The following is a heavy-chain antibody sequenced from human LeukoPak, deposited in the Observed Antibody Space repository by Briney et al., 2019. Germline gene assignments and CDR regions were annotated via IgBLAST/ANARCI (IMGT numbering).Heavy chain of an antibody. J-gene: IGHJ4*02. CDR1: GFTFDDYA. CDR2: ITWNSGSK. Sequence: GGSLRLSCAASGFTFDDYAMYWVRQAPGKGLEWVSSITWNSGSKVYADPVKGRFTISRDNAKNSLYLQMNSLRVEDTAFYYCIKGGRHSSSWNDYWGQGTLVTVSS. D-gene: IGHD6-13*01. V-gene: IGHV3-9*01. CDR3: IKGGRHSSSWNDY.